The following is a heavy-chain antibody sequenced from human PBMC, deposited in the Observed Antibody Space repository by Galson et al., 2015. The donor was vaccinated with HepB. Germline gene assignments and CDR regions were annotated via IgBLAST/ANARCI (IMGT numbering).Heavy chain of an antibody. J-gene: IGHJ3*02. CDR1: GGSISSSNW. Sequence: ETLSLTCAVSGGSISSSNWWSWVRQPPGKGLEWIGEIYHSGSTNYNPSLKSRVTISVDKSKNQFSLKLSSVTAADTAVYYCARFFPPGWIYAFDIWGQGTMVIVSS. D-gene: IGHD5-12*01. CDR2: IYHSGST. V-gene: IGHV4-4*02. CDR3: ARFFPPGWIYAFDI.